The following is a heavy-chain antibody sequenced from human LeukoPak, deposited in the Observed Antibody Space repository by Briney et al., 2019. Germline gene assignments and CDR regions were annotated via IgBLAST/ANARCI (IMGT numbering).Heavy chain of an antibody. CDR1: GGSIRSSYYY. Sequence: SETLSLTCTVSGGSIRSSYYYWGWIRQPPGTGLEWIGSIYDSGSTYYNPSLKSRVTISVDTSKNQFSLKLNSVTAADTAVYYCARDRRVVVASNWFDPWGQGTLVTVSS. J-gene: IGHJ5*02. CDR2: IYDSGST. CDR3: ARDRRVVVASNWFDP. D-gene: IGHD2-15*01. V-gene: IGHV4-39*02.